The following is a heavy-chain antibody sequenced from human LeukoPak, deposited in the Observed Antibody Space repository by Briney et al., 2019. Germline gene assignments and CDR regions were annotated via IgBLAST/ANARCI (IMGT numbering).Heavy chain of an antibody. V-gene: IGHV3-23*01. CDR3: ARAVPLWFGESLLDY. Sequence: GGSLRLSCAASGFTFTSYAVSWVRQAPGKGLEWVSAVSGSGGSTYYADSVKGRFTVSRDNSKNTLYLLMNSLRADDTAIYYCARAVPLWFGESLLDYWGQGTLVTVSS. J-gene: IGHJ4*02. CDR2: VSGSGGST. D-gene: IGHD3-10*01. CDR1: GFTFTSYA.